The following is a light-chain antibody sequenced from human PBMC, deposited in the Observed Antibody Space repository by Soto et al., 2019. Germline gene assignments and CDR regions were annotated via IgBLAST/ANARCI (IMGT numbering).Light chain of an antibody. V-gene: IGLV2-14*01. CDR3: SSYTSSSTYV. Sequence: QSVLTQPASVSGSPGQSLTISCTGTSSDVGGYHYVSWYQQHPGKAPKLMIYDVSNRPSGVSNRFSGSKSGNTASLTISGLQAEDEADYYCSSYTSSSTYVVGTGTKVTVL. J-gene: IGLJ1*01. CDR1: SSDVGGYHY. CDR2: DVS.